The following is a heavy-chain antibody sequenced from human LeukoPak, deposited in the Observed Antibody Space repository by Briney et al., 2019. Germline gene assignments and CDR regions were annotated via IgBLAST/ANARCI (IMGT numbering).Heavy chain of an antibody. Sequence: SETLSLTCTVAGGSISIYYWNWIRQPAGKGLEWIGRIFTSGITNYDPSLKSRVTMSVDTSKNQFSLRLTSVTAADTAVYYCARGTLWSGSNWLDPWGQGTLVTVSS. CDR3: ARGTLWSGSNWLDP. CDR2: IFTSGIT. CDR1: GGSISIYY. D-gene: IGHD3-3*01. J-gene: IGHJ5*02. V-gene: IGHV4-4*07.